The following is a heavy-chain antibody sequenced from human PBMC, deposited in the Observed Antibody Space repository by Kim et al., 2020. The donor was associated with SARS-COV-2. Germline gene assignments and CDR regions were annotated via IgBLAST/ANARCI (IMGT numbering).Heavy chain of an antibody. Sequence: KSRVTISVDTSKNQFSLKLSSVTAADTAVYYCARGTIPYYDSSGYYDYWGQGTLVTVSS. J-gene: IGHJ4*02. CDR3: ARGTIPYYDSSGYYDY. V-gene: IGHV4-59*09. D-gene: IGHD3-22*01.